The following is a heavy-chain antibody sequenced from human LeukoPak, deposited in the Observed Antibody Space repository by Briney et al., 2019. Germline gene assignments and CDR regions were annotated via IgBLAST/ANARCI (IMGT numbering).Heavy chain of an antibody. CDR2: IIPILGIA. CDR1: GGTFSSYA. V-gene: IGHV1-69*04. J-gene: IGHJ4*02. D-gene: IGHD4-17*01. Sequence: SVKVSCKASGGTFSSYAISWVRQAPGQGLEWMGRIIPILGIANYAQKFQGRVTITADKSTSTAYMELSSLRSEDTAVYYCARGRGTTVTTEDYWGQGTLVTVSS. CDR3: ARGRGTTVTTEDY.